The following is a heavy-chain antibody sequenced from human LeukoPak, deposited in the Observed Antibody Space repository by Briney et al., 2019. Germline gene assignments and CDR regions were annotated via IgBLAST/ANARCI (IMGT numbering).Heavy chain of an antibody. Sequence: GRSLRLSCTGSGFTFGDSAMSWFRQAPGKGLEWIAFIRSKRYGGTTEYASSVKGRFTISRDDSKSIAYLQMNSLKTEDTAVYHCSREGYGILTGSKANHAFDIWGQGTMVTVSS. J-gene: IGHJ3*02. V-gene: IGHV3-49*03. CDR1: GFTFGDSA. CDR3: SREGYGILTGSKANHAFDI. D-gene: IGHD3-9*01. CDR2: IRSKRYGGTT.